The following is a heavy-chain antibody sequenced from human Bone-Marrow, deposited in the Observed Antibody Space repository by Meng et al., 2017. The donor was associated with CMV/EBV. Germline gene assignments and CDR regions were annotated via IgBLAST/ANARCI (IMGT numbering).Heavy chain of an antibody. V-gene: IGHV1-69*05. CDR3: ARVGNWNYEGYYYYGMDV. J-gene: IGHJ6*02. D-gene: IGHD1-7*01. CDR2: TIPIFGTA. Sequence: SVKVSCKASGGTFSSYAISWVRQAPGQGLEWMGGTIPIFGTANYAQKFQGRVTITTDESTSTAYMELSSLRSEDTAVYYCARVGNWNYEGYYYYGMDVWGQGTTVTVSS. CDR1: GGTFSSYA.